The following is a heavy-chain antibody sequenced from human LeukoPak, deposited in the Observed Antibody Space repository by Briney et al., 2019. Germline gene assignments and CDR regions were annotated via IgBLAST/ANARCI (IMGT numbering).Heavy chain of an antibody. CDR2: ISSSSSHI. D-gene: IGHD1-26*01. Sequence: GGSLRLSCAASGFTFSSYSMNWVRQAPGKGLEWVSSISSSSSHIYYADSVKGRFTISRDNAKNSLYLQMNSLRAEDTAVYYCAREVGATSFDYWGQGTLVTVSS. CDR3: AREVGATSFDY. CDR1: GFTFSSYS. V-gene: IGHV3-21*01. J-gene: IGHJ4*02.